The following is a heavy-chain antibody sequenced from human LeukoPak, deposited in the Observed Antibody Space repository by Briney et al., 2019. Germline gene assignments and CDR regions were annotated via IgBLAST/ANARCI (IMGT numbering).Heavy chain of an antibody. J-gene: IGHJ4*02. CDR2: INAGNGNT. D-gene: IGHD5-12*01. CDR3: ARDLVPGNSGYAPVDY. CDR1: GYTFTSYA. V-gene: IGHV1-3*01. Sequence: GASVKVSCKASGYTFTSYAMHWVRQAPGQRLEWMGWINAGNGNTKYSQKFQGRVTITRDTSASTAYMELRSLRSEDTAVYYCARDLVPGNSGYAPVDYWGQGTLVTVSS.